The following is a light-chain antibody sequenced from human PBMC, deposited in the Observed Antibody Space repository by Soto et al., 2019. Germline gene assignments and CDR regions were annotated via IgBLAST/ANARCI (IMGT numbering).Light chain of an antibody. CDR2: WAS. CDR1: QSLLH. V-gene: IGKV4-1*01. CDR3: QQYYTTPVT. J-gene: IGKJ1*01. Sequence: DIVMTQSPDSLAVSLGERATINCKSSQSLLHLAWYQQKPGQPPKLLIYWASTRESGVPDRFSGSASGTDFTLTISSLQAEDVAIYYCQQYYTTPVTFGQGTKVEFK.